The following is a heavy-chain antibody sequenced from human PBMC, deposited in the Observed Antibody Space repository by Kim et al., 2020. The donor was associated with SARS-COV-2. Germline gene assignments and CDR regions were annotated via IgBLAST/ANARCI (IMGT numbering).Heavy chain of an antibody. Sequence: GGSLRLSCAASGFTFSSYGMHWVRQAPGKGLEWVAVISYDGSNKYYADSVKGRFTISRDNSKNTLYLQMNSLRAEDTAVYYCAKLPLLIHDAFDIWGQGTMVTVSS. J-gene: IGHJ3*02. D-gene: IGHD5-18*01. CDR3: AKLPLLIHDAFDI. V-gene: IGHV3-30*18. CDR1: GFTFSSYG. CDR2: ISYDGSNK.